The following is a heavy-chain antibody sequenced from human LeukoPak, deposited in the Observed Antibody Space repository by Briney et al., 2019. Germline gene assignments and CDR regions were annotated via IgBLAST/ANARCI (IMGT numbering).Heavy chain of an antibody. CDR2: ISGSGGST. CDR3: AKVVQLWLDYYYYGMDV. J-gene: IGHJ6*02. V-gene: IGHV3-23*01. CDR1: GFTSSSYA. D-gene: IGHD5-18*01. Sequence: GGSLRLSCAASGFTSSSYAMSWVRQAPGKGLEWVSAISGSGGSTYYADSVKGRFTISRDNSKNTLYLQMNSLRAEDTAVYYCAKVVQLWLDYYYYGMDVWGQGTTVTVSS.